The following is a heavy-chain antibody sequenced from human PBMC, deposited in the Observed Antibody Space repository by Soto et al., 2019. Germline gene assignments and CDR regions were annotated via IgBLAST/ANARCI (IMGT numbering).Heavy chain of an antibody. CDR1: GGTFSSYT. J-gene: IGHJ6*02. Sequence: SVKVSCKASGGTFSSYTISWVRQAPGQGLEWMGRIIPILGIANYAQKFQGRVTITADKSTSTAYMELSSLRSEDTAVYYCARDRRIYSSGLADYYYYGMDVWGQ. CDR3: ARDRRIYSSGLADYYYYGMDV. CDR2: IIPILGIA. V-gene: IGHV1-69*04. D-gene: IGHD6-19*01.